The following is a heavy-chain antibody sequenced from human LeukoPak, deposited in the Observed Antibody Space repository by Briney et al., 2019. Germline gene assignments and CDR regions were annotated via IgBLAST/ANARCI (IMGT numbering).Heavy chain of an antibody. CDR3: ARDGSITGDTSGYFDL. V-gene: IGHV7-4-1*02. Sequence: GASVKVSCKASGYTFTSYAMNWVRQAPGQGLEWMGWINTNTGNPTYAQGFTGRFVFSLDTSVSTAYLQISSLKAENTAVYYCARDGSITGDTSGYFDLWGRGTLVTVSS. J-gene: IGHJ2*01. CDR1: GYTFTSYA. CDR2: INTNTGNP. D-gene: IGHD7-27*01.